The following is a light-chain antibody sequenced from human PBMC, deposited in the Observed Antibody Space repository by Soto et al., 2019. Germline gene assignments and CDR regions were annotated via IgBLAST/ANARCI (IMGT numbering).Light chain of an antibody. CDR3: QQYNNWPPKQYT. CDR2: GAS. Sequence: IVMTQSPATLSVSPGERATLSCRASQSVSSNLAWYQQKPGQAPRLLIYGASTRATGIPARFSASGSGTEFTLTISILQSEDFSVYYCQQYNNWPPKQYTFGQGTKLEIK. J-gene: IGKJ2*01. CDR1: QSVSSN. V-gene: IGKV3-15*01.